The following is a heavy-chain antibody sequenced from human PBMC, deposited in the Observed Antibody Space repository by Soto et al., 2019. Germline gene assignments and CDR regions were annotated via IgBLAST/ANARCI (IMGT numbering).Heavy chain of an antibody. J-gene: IGHJ5*02. V-gene: IGHV4-61*08. D-gene: IGHD3-10*01. Sequence: PSETLSLTCTVSGGSVSSGGYYWSWIRQPPGKGLEWIGYIYYSGSTNYNPSLKSRVTISVDTSKNQFSLKLSSVTAADTAVYYCARAGTTMVRGVISGWFAPWGGGTLVTVSS. CDR3: ARAGTTMVRGVISGWFAP. CDR2: IYYSGST. CDR1: GGSVSSGGYY.